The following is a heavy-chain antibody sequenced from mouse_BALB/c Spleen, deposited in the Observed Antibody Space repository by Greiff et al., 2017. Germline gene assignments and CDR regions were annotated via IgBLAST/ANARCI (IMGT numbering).Heavy chain of an antibody. D-gene: IGHD1-1*02. Sequence: VQLQQSGAELVKPGASVKLSCTASGFYITDTYMYWVKQRTEQSLEWIGRIDPTNGNTRYDPKFQGKATITADTSSNTAYLQLTRLTAEDTAVYYCADGGYYFDYWGQGTTLTVSS. V-gene: IGHV14-3*02. CDR3: ADGGYYFDY. J-gene: IGHJ2*01. CDR1: GFYITDTY. CDR2: IDPTNGNT.